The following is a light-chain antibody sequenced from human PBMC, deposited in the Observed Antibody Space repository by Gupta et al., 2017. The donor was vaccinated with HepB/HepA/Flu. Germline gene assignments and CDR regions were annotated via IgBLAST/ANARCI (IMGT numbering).Light chain of an antibody. Sequence: DIVMTQSPATLSVSPGERATLSCRASQSVSSNLAWYQQKPGQAPRLLIYGASTRATGIPARFSGSGSETEFTLTISSLQSEDFAVYYCQQYNNWPRTCGQGTKVEIK. J-gene: IGKJ1*01. CDR3: QQYNNWPRT. CDR2: GAS. V-gene: IGKV3-15*01. CDR1: QSVSSN.